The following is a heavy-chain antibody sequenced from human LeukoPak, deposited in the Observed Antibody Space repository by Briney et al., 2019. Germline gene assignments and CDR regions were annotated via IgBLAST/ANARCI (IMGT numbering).Heavy chain of an antibody. CDR2: IYTSGST. CDR3: ARGGGVRTGSGWRPGNWFDP. CDR1: GGSIRSGSYF. V-gene: IGHV4-61*02. Sequence: PSQTLSLTCTVSGGSIRSGSYFWSWIRQPAGKGLEWIGRIYTSGSTNYNPSLKSRVTISVDTSKNQLSLKLNSVTAADTAVYYCARGGGVRTGSGWRPGNWFDPWGQGTLVIVSS. J-gene: IGHJ5*02. D-gene: IGHD6-19*01.